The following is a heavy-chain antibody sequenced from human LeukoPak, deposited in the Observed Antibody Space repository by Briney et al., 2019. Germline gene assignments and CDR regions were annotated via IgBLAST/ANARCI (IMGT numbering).Heavy chain of an antibody. CDR1: GFTFSSYP. D-gene: IGHD3-22*01. J-gene: IGHJ4*02. CDR3: ARDSYYYDR. CDR2: ITSDRGST. V-gene: IGHV3-64*01. Sequence: GGSLRLSCAASGFTFSSYPMHWVCQAPGKRLEYVSAITSDRGSTYYANSVKGRFTISRDNSRNTLYLQMDSLRVEDMAVYYCARDSYYYDRWGQGTLVTVSS.